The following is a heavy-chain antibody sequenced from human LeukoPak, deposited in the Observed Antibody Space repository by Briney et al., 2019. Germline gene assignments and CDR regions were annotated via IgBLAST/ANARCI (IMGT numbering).Heavy chain of an antibody. D-gene: IGHD1-26*01. CDR1: GFTFSSYA. CDR2: ISGSGGST. V-gene: IGHV3-23*01. CDR3: ARGGATRGRFEN. Sequence: GGSLRLSCAASGFTFSSYAMSWVRQAPGKGLEWVSAISGSGGSTYYADSVKGRFTISGDNSKNTLYLQMNILRAEDTAVCYCARGGATRGRFENWGQGTLVTVSS. J-gene: IGHJ4*02.